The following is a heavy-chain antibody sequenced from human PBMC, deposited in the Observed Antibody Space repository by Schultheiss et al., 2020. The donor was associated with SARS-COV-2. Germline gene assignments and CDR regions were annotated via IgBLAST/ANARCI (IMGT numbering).Heavy chain of an antibody. CDR3: ARGSRWLVATIYSDFDY. Sequence: SCAASGFTFSSYEMNWVRQAPGKGLEWVSYISSSGSTIYYADSVKGRFTISRDNAKNSLYLQMNSLRAEDTAVYYCARGSRWLVATIYSDFDYWGQGTLVTVSS. CDR2: ISSSGSTI. J-gene: IGHJ4*02. D-gene: IGHD5-12*01. CDR1: GFTFSSYE. V-gene: IGHV3-48*03.